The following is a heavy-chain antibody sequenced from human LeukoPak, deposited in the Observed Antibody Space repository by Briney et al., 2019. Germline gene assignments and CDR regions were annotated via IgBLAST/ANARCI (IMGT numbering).Heavy chain of an antibody. V-gene: IGHV1-2*02. CDR2: INPNSGGT. CDR3: ARDPNDYSNYSGDYYFDY. D-gene: IGHD4-11*01. CDR1: GYTFTSYY. J-gene: IGHJ4*02. Sequence: GASVKVSCKASGYTFTSYYMHWVRQAPGQGLEWMGWINPNSGGTNYAQKFQGRVTMTRDTSISTAYMELSRLRSDDTAVYYCARDPNDYSNYSGDYYFDYWGQGTLVTVSS.